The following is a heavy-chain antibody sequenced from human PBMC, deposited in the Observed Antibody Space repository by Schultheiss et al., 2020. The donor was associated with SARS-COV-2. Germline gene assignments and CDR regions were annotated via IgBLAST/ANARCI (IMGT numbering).Heavy chain of an antibody. V-gene: IGHV1-46*01. Sequence: ASVKVSCKASGYTFTSYYMHWVRQAPGQGLEWMGIITPSGGDTTYAQKFQGRVTMTRDTSRSTVYVELSSLRSEDTAVYYCARDWGAAPNYWGQGTLVTVSS. J-gene: IGHJ4*02. CDR2: ITPSGGDT. CDR3: ARDWGAAPNY. D-gene: IGHD6-6*01. CDR1: GYTFTSYY.